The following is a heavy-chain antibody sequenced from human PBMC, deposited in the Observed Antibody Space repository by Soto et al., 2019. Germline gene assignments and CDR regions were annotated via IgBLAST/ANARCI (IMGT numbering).Heavy chain of an antibody. CDR1: GFSISSSSYY. CDR2: IYYSGST. CDR3: ARRPSRNWNDRGPFDY. V-gene: IGHV4-39*01. Sequence: PSETLSLTCTFSGFSISSSSYYWGWIRQPPGKGLEWIGGIYYSGSTYYNPSLKSRVTISVDTSKNQFSLKLSSVTAADTAVYYCARRPSRNWNDRGPFDYWGQGTLVTVSS. D-gene: IGHD1-1*01. J-gene: IGHJ4*02.